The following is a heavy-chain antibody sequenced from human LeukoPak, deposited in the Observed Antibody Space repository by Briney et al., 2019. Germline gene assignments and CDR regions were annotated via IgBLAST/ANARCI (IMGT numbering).Heavy chain of an antibody. J-gene: IGHJ2*01. CDR2: INHSGST. Sequence: SETLSLTCAVHGGSFSGYYWSWIRQPPGKGLEWIGEINHSGSTNYNPSLKSRVTISVDTSKNQFSLKLSSVTAADTAVYYCARLPSMYWYFDLWGRGTLVTVSS. V-gene: IGHV4-34*01. CDR3: ARLPSMYWYFDL. CDR1: GGSFSGYY.